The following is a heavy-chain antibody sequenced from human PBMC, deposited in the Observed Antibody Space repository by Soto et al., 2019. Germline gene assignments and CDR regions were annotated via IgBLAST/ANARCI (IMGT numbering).Heavy chain of an antibody. V-gene: IGHV3-23*01. CDR2: ISGSGGST. Sequence: EVQLLESGGGLVQPGGSLRLSCAASGFTFSSYAMSWVRQAPGKGLEWVSAISGSGGSTYYADSVKGWFTISRDNSKNTLYLQMNSLRAEDTAVYYCAKEGGYCSSTSCYGRVYYWGQGTLVTVSS. CDR3: AKEGGYCSSTSCYGRVYY. CDR1: GFTFSSYA. D-gene: IGHD2-2*03. J-gene: IGHJ4*02.